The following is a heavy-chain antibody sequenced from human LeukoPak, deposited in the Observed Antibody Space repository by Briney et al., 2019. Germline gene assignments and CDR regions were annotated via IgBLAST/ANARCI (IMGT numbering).Heavy chain of an antibody. CDR2: ISGSGGST. Sequence: GGSLRLSCAASGFTFSSYAMSWVRQAPGKGLEWVSGISGSGGSTYYADSVKGRFTISRDNSKNTLYVQKNSLRAEDTAVYYCARQLDPNDYWGQGTLVTVSS. CDR3: ARQLDPNDY. J-gene: IGHJ4*02. CDR1: GFTFSSYA. V-gene: IGHV3-23*01. D-gene: IGHD1-1*01.